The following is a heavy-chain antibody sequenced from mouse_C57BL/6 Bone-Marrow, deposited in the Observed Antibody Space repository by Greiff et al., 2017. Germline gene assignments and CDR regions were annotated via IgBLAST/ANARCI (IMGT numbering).Heavy chain of an antibody. Sequence: QVQLQQPGAELVMPGASVKLSCKASGYTFTSYWMHWVKQRPGQGLEWIGEIDPFDSYTNYNQKFKGKSTLTVDKSSSTAYMQLSSLTSEDSAVYYCARRGVVPFDYWGQGTTLTVSS. V-gene: IGHV1-69*01. CDR3: ARRGVVPFDY. J-gene: IGHJ2*01. CDR2: IDPFDSYT. CDR1: GYTFTSYW. D-gene: IGHD1-1*01.